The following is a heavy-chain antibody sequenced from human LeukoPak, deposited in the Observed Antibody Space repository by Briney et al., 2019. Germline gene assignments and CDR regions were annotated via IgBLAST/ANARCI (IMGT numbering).Heavy chain of an antibody. CDR1: GFTFSSYG. CDR2: IWYDGSNK. J-gene: IGHJ4*02. CDR3: AREGQWLGRYYFDY. Sequence: QPGGSLRLSCAASGFTFSSYGMHWVRQAPGKGLEWVAVIWYDGSNKYYADSVKGRFTISRDNSKNTLYLQMNSLRAEDTAVYYCAREGQWLGRYYFDYWGQGTLVTVSS. V-gene: IGHV3-33*01. D-gene: IGHD6-19*01.